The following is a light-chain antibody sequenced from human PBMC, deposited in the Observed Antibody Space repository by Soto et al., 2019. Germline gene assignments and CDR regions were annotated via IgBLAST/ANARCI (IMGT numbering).Light chain of an antibody. CDR3: QQYSNWPRT. J-gene: IGKJ1*01. CDR2: AAS. V-gene: IGKV3-15*01. CDR1: QSLSFN. Sequence: EIVITQSPATLSVSPGERATLSCRASQSLSFNLAWYQQKPGQAPRLLIYAASTRATGIPARFSGSGSGTEFTLTISSLQSEDFAVYYCQQYSNWPRTFGQGTKVDI.